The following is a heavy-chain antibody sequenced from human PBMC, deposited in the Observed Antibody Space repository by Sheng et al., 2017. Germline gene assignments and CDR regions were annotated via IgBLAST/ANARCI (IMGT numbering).Heavy chain of an antibody. Sequence: QVQLQESGPGLVKPSETLSLTCTVSGYSVSSDYYWGWIRQPPGKGLEWIGYISHSGSTYYNPSLRSRVTISVDTSKNQFSLKLSSVTAADTALYYCVRVMGMTAWFDPWGQGNPWSPSL. CDR3: VRVMGMTAWFDP. J-gene: IGHJ5*02. CDR2: ISHSGST. CDR1: GYSVSSDYY. D-gene: IGHD1-26*01. V-gene: IGHV4-38-2*02.